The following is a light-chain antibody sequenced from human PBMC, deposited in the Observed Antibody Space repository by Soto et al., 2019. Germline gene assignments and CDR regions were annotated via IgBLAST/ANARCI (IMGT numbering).Light chain of an antibody. CDR2: KAS. CDR1: QTISSW. CDR3: QHYNSYSEA. Sequence: DIQMTQSPSTLSGSVGDRVTITCRASQTISSWLAWYQQKPGKATKLLIYKASTLKSGVPSRFSGSGSGTEVTLSISSLQPDDFATHYCQHYNSYSEAFGQGTKLDIK. J-gene: IGKJ1*01. V-gene: IGKV1-5*03.